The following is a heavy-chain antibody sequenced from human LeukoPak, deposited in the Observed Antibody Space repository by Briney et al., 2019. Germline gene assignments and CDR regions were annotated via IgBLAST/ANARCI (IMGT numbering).Heavy chain of an antibody. Sequence: SETLSLTCAVYGGSFSGYYWSWIRQPPGKGLEWIGEINHSGSTNYNPSLKSRVTISVDTSKNQFSLKLSSVTAADTAVYYCARGGIFGVVNWFDPWGQGTLVTVS. D-gene: IGHD3-3*01. V-gene: IGHV4-34*01. CDR3: ARGGIFGVVNWFDP. J-gene: IGHJ5*02. CDR1: GGSFSGYY. CDR2: INHSGST.